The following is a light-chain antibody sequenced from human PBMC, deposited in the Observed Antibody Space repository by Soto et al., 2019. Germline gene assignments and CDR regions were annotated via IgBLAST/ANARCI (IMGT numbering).Light chain of an antibody. CDR2: EVT. CDR3: SSYTSTTTRV. CDR1: SSDVGGYDY. J-gene: IGLJ3*02. Sequence: QSVLTQPASVSGSPGQSITISCTGTSSDVGGYDYVSWYQQLPGKAPKLMIYEVTNRPSWVSDRFSASKSGNTASLTISGLRPEDEADYYCSSYTSTTTRVFGGGTKLTVL. V-gene: IGLV2-14*01.